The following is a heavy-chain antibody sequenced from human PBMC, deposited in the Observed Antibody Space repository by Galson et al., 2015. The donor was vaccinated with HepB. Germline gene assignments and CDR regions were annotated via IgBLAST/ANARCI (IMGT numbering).Heavy chain of an antibody. V-gene: IGHV2-70*11. D-gene: IGHD6-13*01. Sequence: PALVKPTQTLTLTCTFSGFSLSTSGMCVSWIRQPPGKALEWLARIDWDDDKYYSTSLKTRLTISKDTSRNQVVLTMTNMDPVDTATYYCARITRAAAGPGGYYYYMDVWGKGTTVTVSS. J-gene: IGHJ6*03. CDR1: GFSLSTSGMC. CDR2: IDWDDDK. CDR3: ARITRAAAGPGGYYYYMDV.